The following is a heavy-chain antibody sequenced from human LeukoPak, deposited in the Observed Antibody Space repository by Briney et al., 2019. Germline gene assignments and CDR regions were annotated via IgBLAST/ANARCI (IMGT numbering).Heavy chain of an antibody. CDR2: IYTSGST. CDR3: ARSCSSTSCYTGAYYYYMDV. Sequence: PSETLSLTCTVSGGSISSGSYYWRWIRQPAGKGLEWIGRIYTSGSTNYNPSLKSRVTISVDTSKNQFSLKLSSVTAADTAVYYCARSCSSTSCYTGAYYYYMDVWGKGTTVTVSS. D-gene: IGHD2-2*02. CDR1: GGSISSGSYY. J-gene: IGHJ6*03. V-gene: IGHV4-61*02.